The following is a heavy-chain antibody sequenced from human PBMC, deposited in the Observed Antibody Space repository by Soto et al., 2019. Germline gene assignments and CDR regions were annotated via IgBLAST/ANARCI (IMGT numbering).Heavy chain of an antibody. CDR2: IIPILGIA. J-gene: IGHJ4*02. D-gene: IGHD6-13*01. V-gene: IGHV1-69*08. CDR1: GGTFSSYT. Sequence: QVQLVQSGAEVKKPGSSVKVSCKASGGTFSSYTISWVRQAPGQGLEWMGRIIPILGIANYAQKFQGRGTITADKSTSTAYMELSSLRSEDTAVYYCARDQAAAGTFDYWGQGTLVTVSS. CDR3: ARDQAAAGTFDY.